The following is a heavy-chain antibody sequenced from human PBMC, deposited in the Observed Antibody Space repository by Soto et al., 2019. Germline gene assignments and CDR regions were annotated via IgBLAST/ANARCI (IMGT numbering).Heavy chain of an antibody. Sequence: QVQLVESGGGVVQPGRSLRLSCAASGFTFSSYAMHWVRQAPGKGLEWVAVISYDGSNKYYADSVKGRFTISRDNSKNTLYLQMNSLRAEDTAVYYCAILDFWSGYYRNDYWGQGTLVTVSS. CDR3: AILDFWSGYYRNDY. CDR1: GFTFSSYA. V-gene: IGHV3-30-3*01. CDR2: ISYDGSNK. J-gene: IGHJ4*02. D-gene: IGHD3-3*01.